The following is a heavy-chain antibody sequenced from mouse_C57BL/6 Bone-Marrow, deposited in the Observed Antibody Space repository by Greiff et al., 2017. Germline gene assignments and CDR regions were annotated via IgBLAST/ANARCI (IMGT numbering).Heavy chain of an antibody. CDR3: ANYYGSSYYAMDY. D-gene: IGHD1-1*01. CDR2: INPSSGYT. J-gene: IGHJ4*01. Sequence: VQLVESGAELARPGASVKMSCKASGYTFTSYTMHWVKQRPGQGLEWIGYINPSSGYTKYNQKFKDKATLTADKSSSTAYMQLSSLTSEDSAVYYCANYYGSSYYAMDYWGQGTSVTVSS. CDR1: GYTFTSYT. V-gene: IGHV1-4*01.